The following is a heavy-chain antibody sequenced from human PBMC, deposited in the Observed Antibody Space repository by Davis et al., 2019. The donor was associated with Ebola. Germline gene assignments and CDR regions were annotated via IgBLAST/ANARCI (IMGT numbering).Heavy chain of an antibody. D-gene: IGHD6-19*01. J-gene: IGHJ6*02. CDR3: TRLSEQWLVGKYYYYYGMDV. Sequence: PGGSLRLSCAASGFTFSSYGMHWVRQASGKGLEWVGRIRSKANSYATAYAASVKGRFTISRDDSKNTAYLQMNSLKTEDTAVYYCTRLSEQWLVGKYYYYYGMDVWGQGTTVTVSS. CDR1: GFTFSSYG. V-gene: IGHV3-73*01. CDR2: IRSKANSYAT.